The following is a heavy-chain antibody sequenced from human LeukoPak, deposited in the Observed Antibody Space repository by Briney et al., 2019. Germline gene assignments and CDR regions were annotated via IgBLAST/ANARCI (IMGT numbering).Heavy chain of an antibody. V-gene: IGHV4-59*01. J-gene: IGHJ4*02. CDR3: ATSVWYGRLDY. Sequence: SETLSLTCTVSGGSISSYCLSWIRIRQPPGKGLEWIGYIYYSGSTNYNPSLRSRVTISVDTSKNQFSLKLSSVTAADTAVYYCATSVWYGRLDYWGQGTLVTVSS. CDR2: IYYSGST. D-gene: IGHD6-19*01. CDR1: GGSISSYC.